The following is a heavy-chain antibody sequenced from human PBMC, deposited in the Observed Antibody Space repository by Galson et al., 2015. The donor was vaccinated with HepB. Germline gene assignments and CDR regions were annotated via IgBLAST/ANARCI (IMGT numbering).Heavy chain of an antibody. D-gene: IGHD3-22*01. Sequence: SVRVSYKASGYTFNQYGMSWVRHGPRHGLEWTGWIRGYNGNTNYAQNLQGRVTMTRDTSTSTVYMELRSLRSEDTAVYDCARLGPGLDYDSSGYYFDYWGQGTLVTVSS. CDR1: GYTFNQYG. J-gene: IGHJ4*02. CDR3: ARLGPGLDYDSSGYYFDY. CDR2: IRGYNGNT. V-gene: IGHV1-18*01.